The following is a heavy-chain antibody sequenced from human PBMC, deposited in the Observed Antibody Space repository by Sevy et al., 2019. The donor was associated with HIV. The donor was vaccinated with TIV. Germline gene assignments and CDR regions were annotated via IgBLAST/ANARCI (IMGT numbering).Heavy chain of an antibody. V-gene: IGHV3-23*01. J-gene: IGHJ4*02. Sequence: GGSLRLSCAASGFNFNTFAMSWVRQAPGKGLEWVSAISGSSYSTYYANSVKGRFTISRDNSKNTLYLQMNSLRPEDTAVYYCVKEGEGYNYDSSGSFGLWGQGTLVTVSS. CDR2: ISGSSYST. D-gene: IGHD3-22*01. CDR1: GFNFNTFA. CDR3: VKEGEGYNYDSSGSFGL.